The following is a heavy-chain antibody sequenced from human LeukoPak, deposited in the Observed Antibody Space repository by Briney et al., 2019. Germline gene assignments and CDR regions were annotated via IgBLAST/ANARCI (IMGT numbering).Heavy chain of an antibody. CDR3: ARDGAGYSFDY. J-gene: IGHJ4*02. CDR2: IYSGGST. Sequence: GGSLKLSCAASGFTVSSNYMSWVRQAPGKGLEWVSVIYSGGSTYYADSVKGRFTISRDNSKNTLYLQMNSLRAEGTAVYYCARDGAGYSFDYWGQGTLVTVSS. D-gene: IGHD3-22*01. V-gene: IGHV3-66*02. CDR1: GFTVSSNY.